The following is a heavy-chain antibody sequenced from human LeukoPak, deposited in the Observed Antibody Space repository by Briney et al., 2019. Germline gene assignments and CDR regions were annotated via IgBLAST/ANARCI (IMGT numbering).Heavy chain of an antibody. J-gene: IGHJ4*02. CDR3: ARPTSYDYVWGSYRLDY. V-gene: IGHV3-33*01. Sequence: GGSLRLSCAASGFTFSSYGMHWVRQAPGRGLEWVAVIWYDGSNKYYADSVKGRFTISRDNSKNTLYLQMNSLRAEDTAVYYCARPTSYDYVWGSYRLDYWGQGTLVTVSS. CDR1: GFTFSSYG. D-gene: IGHD3-16*02. CDR2: IWYDGSNK.